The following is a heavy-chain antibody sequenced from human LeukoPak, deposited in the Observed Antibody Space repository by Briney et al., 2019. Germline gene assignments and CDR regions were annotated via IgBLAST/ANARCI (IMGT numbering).Heavy chain of an antibody. CDR3: AKGGSWYYFDY. CDR2: ISGSGGST. D-gene: IGHD6-13*01. J-gene: IGHJ4*02. V-gene: IGHV3-23*01. CDR1: GFTFSSYA. Sequence: QTGGSLRLSCAASGFTFSSYAMSWVRQAPGKGLEWVSAISGSGGSTYYADSVKGPITIYRDNSKNTLYLQMNSLRAEDTAVYYCAKGGSWYYFDYWGQGTLVTVSS.